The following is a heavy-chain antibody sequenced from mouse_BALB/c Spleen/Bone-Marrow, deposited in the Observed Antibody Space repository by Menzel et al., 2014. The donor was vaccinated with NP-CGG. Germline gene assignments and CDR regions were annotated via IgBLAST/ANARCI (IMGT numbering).Heavy chain of an antibody. Sequence: LVESGAELVKPGASVKLSCKASGYTFTSYWMHWVKQRPGQGLEWIGEINPSNGRTNYNEKFKTKATLTVDKSSSTAYMQLSSLTSEDSAVYYCARWLLYYWGQGTTPTVSS. J-gene: IGHJ2*01. V-gene: IGHV1S81*02. D-gene: IGHD2-12*01. CDR2: INPSNGRT. CDR3: ARWLLYY. CDR1: GYTFTSYW.